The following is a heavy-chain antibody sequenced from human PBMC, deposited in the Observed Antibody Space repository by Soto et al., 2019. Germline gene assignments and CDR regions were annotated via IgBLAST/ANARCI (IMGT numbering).Heavy chain of an antibody. Sequence: EVQLLESGGGLVQPGGSLRLSFEASGLSLSSYARTWVRKAPAKGLEWVSTISGSGDNTFYADPVKGRFTIARDNSKNTLYLKMNSLRAEDTAVYYCAKRSGNSYEDYWGQGTLVTVSS. V-gene: IGHV3-23*01. D-gene: IGHD1-26*01. J-gene: IGHJ4*02. CDR3: AKRSGNSYEDY. CDR2: ISGSGDNT. CDR1: GLSLSSYA.